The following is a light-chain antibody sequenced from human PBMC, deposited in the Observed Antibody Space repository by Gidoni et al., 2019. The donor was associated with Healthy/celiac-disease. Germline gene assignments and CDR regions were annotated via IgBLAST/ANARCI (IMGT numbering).Light chain of an antibody. CDR1: QSVSSSY. CDR3: QQYVATSGT. CDR2: GAS. Sequence: DIVLTQSPGTLSLSPGERATLSCRASQSVSSSYLAWYQQKPGQAPRLLIYGASSRATGIPDRFSGSGSGTDFTLTISRLEPEDFAVYYCQQYVATSGTFGQGTRLEIK. V-gene: IGKV3-20*01. J-gene: IGKJ5*01.